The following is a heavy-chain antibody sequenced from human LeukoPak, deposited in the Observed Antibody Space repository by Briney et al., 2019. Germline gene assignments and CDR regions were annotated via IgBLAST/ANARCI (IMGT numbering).Heavy chain of an antibody. Sequence: ASVKVCCKVSGYTLTELSMHWVRQAPGKGRVGMGGFDPEDGETIYAQKFEGRVTMTEDTSTDTAYMELSSLRSEDTAVYYCATWIAAAGSEEYYFDYWGQGTLVTVSS. J-gene: IGHJ4*02. V-gene: IGHV1-24*01. CDR3: ATWIAAAGSEEYYFDY. D-gene: IGHD6-13*01. CDR1: GYTLTELS. CDR2: FDPEDGET.